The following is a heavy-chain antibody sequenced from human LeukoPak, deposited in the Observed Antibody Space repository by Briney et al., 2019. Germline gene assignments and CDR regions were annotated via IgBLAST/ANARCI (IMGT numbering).Heavy chain of an antibody. CDR3: ARDGDSGYSYGFNDY. J-gene: IGHJ4*02. D-gene: IGHD5-18*01. CDR1: GFTFSSYA. Sequence: GGSLRLSCAASGFTFSSYAMHWVRQAPGKGLEWVAVISYDGSNKYYADSVKGRFTISRDNSKNTLYLQMNSLRAEDTAVYYCARDGDSGYSYGFNDYWGQGTLVTVSS. V-gene: IGHV3-30-3*01. CDR2: ISYDGSNK.